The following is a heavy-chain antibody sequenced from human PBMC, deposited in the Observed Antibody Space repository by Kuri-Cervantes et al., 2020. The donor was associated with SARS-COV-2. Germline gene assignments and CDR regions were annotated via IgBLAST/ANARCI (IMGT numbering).Heavy chain of an antibody. CDR2: IWYDGRNX. CDR1: GFTFSDYD. V-gene: IGHV3-33*08. J-gene: IGHJ6*03. CDR3: XXNHSMDV. Sequence: GGSLRLSCAXSGFTFSDYDMHWVRQAPGKGLEWVAVIWYDGRNXYYTGSVKGRFTISRDNSKNMLYLEVNSLSXEDTAVYYCXXNHSMDVWGTGTAVTVSS.